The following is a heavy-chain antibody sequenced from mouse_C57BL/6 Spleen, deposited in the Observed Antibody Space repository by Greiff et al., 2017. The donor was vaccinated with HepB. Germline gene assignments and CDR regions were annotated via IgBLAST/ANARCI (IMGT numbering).Heavy chain of an antibody. Sequence: QVQLQQPGPELVKPGASVKLSCKASGYTFTSYWMHWVKQRPGQGLEWIGNINPSNGGTNYNEKFKSKATLTVDKSSSTAYMQLISLTSEDSAVYYCARGGDYYWYGNGGYAMDYWGQGTSVTVSS. CDR3: ARGGDYYWYGNGGYAMDY. CDR2: INPSNGGT. J-gene: IGHJ4*01. CDR1: GYTFTSYW. D-gene: IGHD2-10*02. V-gene: IGHV1-53*01.